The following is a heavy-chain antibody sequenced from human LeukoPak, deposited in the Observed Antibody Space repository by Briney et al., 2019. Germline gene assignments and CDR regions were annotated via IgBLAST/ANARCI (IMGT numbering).Heavy chain of an antibody. CDR2: IYSGGST. Sequence: GGSLRLSCAASGFTVSSNYMSWVRQAPGKGLEWVSVIYSGGSTYYADSVKGRFTISRDNSKNTLYLQMNSLRAEDTAVYFCARGTPTTRDFDYWGQGTLVTVSS. CDR3: ARGTPTTRDFDY. D-gene: IGHD4-11*01. J-gene: IGHJ4*02. V-gene: IGHV3-53*01. CDR1: GFTVSSNY.